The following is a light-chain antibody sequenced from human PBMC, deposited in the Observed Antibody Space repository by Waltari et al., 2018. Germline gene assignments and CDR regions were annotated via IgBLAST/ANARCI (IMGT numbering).Light chain of an antibody. Sequence: DIQLTQSPSFLSASVGDRVTITCRASQGISSYLAWYQQKPGKAPKHLIYAASTLQSGVPSRFSGSGSGTEFTLTISSLQPEDFATYYCQQLNSAWTFGQGTKVEIK. CDR1: QGISSY. V-gene: IGKV1-9*01. J-gene: IGKJ1*01. CDR3: QQLNSAWT. CDR2: AAS.